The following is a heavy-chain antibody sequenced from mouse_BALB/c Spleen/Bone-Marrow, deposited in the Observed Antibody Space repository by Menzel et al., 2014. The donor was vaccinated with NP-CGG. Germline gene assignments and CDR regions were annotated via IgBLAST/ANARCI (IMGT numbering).Heavy chain of an antibody. CDR1: GYTFSSYW. D-gene: IGHD2-10*01. CDR3: ARAYYVNYDAMDY. J-gene: IGHJ4*01. V-gene: IGHV1-9*01. CDR2: ILPGSGST. Sequence: VQLQQSGAELMKPGASMKISCKATGYTFSSYWIEWVKQRPGHGLEWIGEILPGSGSTNYNERLKGKATFTADTSSNTAYMQLSSLTSEDSAVYYCARAYYVNYDAMDYWGQGTSVTVCS.